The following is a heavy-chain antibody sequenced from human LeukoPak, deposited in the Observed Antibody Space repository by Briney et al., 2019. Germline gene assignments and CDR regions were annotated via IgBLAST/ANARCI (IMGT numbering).Heavy chain of an antibody. D-gene: IGHD3-10*01. CDR1: GFPFNDYY. CDR2: ISSSGSTI. Sequence: GGSLRLSCAASGFPFNDYYMTWIRQAPGKGLEWVSHISSSGSTIYYADSVKGRFIISRDNAKNSLYLQMNSLRAEDTALYYCAKGQGGYYYGSGSGGGVDYWGQGTLVTVSS. V-gene: IGHV3-11*01. J-gene: IGHJ4*02. CDR3: AKGQGGYYYGSGSGGGVDY.